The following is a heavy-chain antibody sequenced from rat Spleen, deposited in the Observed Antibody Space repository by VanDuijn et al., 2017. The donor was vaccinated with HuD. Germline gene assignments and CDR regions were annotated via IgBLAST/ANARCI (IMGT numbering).Heavy chain of an antibody. CDR1: GFTFSDYN. J-gene: IGHJ2*01. V-gene: IGHV5S10*01. CDR3: VKYSGKYYGYNFLDY. D-gene: IGHD1-9*01. CDR2: IIYDGGST. Sequence: EVQLVESDGGLVQPGRSLKLSCAASGFTFSDYNMAWVRQAPKKGLEWVATIIYDGGSTYYRDSVKGRFTISRHTAESSLNLEMDSLRSEDTATYYCVKYSGKYYGYNFLDYWGQGVMVTVSS.